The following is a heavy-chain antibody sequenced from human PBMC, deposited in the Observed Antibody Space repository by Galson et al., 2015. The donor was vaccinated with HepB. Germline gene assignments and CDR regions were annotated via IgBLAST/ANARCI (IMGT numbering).Heavy chain of an antibody. CDR3: ARITSATQGAFDI. CDR2: IDWDDDK. CDR1: GFSLSTIGMC. J-gene: IGHJ3*02. Sequence: PALVKPTQTLTLTCAFSGFSLSTIGMCVSWVRQPPGKALEWLVRIDWDDDKYYSTSLKPRLTISKDTSINQVVLTMTNMDPVDTATYYCARITSATQGAFDIWGQGTMVTVSS. D-gene: IGHD2-15*01. V-gene: IGHV2-70*11.